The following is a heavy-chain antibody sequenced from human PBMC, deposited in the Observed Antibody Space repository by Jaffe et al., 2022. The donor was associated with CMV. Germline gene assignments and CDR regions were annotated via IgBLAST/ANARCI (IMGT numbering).Heavy chain of an antibody. V-gene: IGHV5-10-1*03. J-gene: IGHJ6*03. Sequence: EVQLVQSGAEVKKPGESLRISCKGSGYSFTSYWISWVRQMPGKGLEWMGRIDPSDSYTNYSPSFQGHVTISADKSISTAYLQWSSLKASDTAMYYCARHAINTAMAYYYYYYMDVWGKGTTVTVSS. CDR1: GYSFTSYW. CDR3: ARHAINTAMAYYYYYYMDV. CDR2: IDPSDSYT. D-gene: IGHD5-18*01.